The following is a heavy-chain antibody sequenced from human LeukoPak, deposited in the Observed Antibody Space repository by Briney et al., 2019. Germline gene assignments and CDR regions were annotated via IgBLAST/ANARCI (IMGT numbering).Heavy chain of an antibody. CDR3: ARHTVVIAAFGTFDY. CDR1: GFTFSSYA. CDR2: ISGSGGST. D-gene: IGHD4-23*01. V-gene: IGHV3-23*01. Sequence: GGSLRLSCAASGFTFSSYAMSWVRQAPGKGLEWVSAISGSGGSTYYADSVKGRFTISRDNSKNTLYLQMNSLRAEDTAVYYCARHTVVIAAFGTFDYWGQGTLVTVSS. J-gene: IGHJ4*02.